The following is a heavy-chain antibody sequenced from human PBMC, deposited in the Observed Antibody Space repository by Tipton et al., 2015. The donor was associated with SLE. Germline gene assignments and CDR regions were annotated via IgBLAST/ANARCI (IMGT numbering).Heavy chain of an antibody. J-gene: IGHJ3*02. V-gene: IGHV1-69*05. CDR1: GGTCSSNA. CDR3: ARLNRVWAFDI. CDR2: IIPIFGTA. Sequence: QLVQSGAEVKKPGSSVKVSCKASGGTCSSNAISRVRLAPGQGLEWMGGIIPIFGTANYAQKFQGRVTITTDESTSTAYMELSSLRSEDTAVYYCARLNRVWAFDIWGQGTMVTVSS. D-gene: IGHD1-14*01.